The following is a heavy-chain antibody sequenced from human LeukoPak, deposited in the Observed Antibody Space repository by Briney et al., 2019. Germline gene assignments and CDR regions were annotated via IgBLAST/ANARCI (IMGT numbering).Heavy chain of an antibody. J-gene: IGHJ4*02. CDR3: ARGYYDSSGYHDY. CDR2: ISSSGSTI. Sequence: PGGSLRLSCAASGFTFSSYEMNWVRQAPGKGLEWVSYISSSGSTIYYADSVKGRFTISRDNAKNSLYLQMNSLRAEDTAVYYCARGYYDSSGYHDYWGQGTLVTVSS. D-gene: IGHD3-22*01. V-gene: IGHV3-48*03. CDR1: GFTFSSYE.